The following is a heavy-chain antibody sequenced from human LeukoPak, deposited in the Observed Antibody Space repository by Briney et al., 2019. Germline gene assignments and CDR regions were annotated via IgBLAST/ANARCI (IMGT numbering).Heavy chain of an antibody. D-gene: IGHD4-17*01. Sequence: ASVKVSCKASGYTFTSYDINWVRQATGQGLEWMGWMNPNSGNTAYAQNFQGRVTITRNTSISTAYMELSSLRPDDTAVYYCARPRAPVTRISSFDIWGQGTMVTVSS. J-gene: IGHJ3*02. CDR1: GYTFTSYD. CDR2: MNPNSGNT. CDR3: ARPRAPVTRISSFDI. V-gene: IGHV1-8*03.